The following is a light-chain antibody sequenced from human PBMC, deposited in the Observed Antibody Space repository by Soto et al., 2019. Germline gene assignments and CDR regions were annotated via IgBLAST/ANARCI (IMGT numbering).Light chain of an antibody. J-gene: IGKJ3*01. CDR2: AVS. CDR3: QQYGSSPIT. V-gene: IGKV3-20*01. CDR1: QSVSSSL. Sequence: EIVLMQSPGTLSLSPGEGATLSCRASQSVSSSLLAWYQQKPGQAPRLLIYAVSSRAAGIPDRFSGSGSGTDFTLTISRLGPEDFSVYYCQQYGSSPITFGPGTKMDIK.